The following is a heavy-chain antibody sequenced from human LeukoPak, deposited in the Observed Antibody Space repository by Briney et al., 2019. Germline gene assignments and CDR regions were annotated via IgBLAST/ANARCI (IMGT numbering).Heavy chain of an antibody. CDR1: GFTFSSYG. CDR3: AKTPHY. Sequence: PGRSLRLSCAASGFTFSSYGMHWVRQAPGKGLEWVAVISYDGSNKYYADSVKGRFTISRDNSKNTLYLQMSSLRAEDTAVYYCAKTPHYWGQGTLVTVSS. J-gene: IGHJ4*02. V-gene: IGHV3-30*18. CDR2: ISYDGSNK.